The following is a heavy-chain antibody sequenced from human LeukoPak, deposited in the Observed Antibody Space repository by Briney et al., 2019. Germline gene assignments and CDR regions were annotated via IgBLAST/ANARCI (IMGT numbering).Heavy chain of an antibody. V-gene: IGHV3-21*01. CDR1: GFAFSDDS. J-gene: IGHJ4*02. CDR2: ISSTSKYI. D-gene: IGHD5-18*01. CDR3: AREYTAMAYDY. Sequence: GGSLRLSCVASGFAFSDDSMNWVRQPPGKGLEWVSSISSTSKYIYYADSVKGRFTISRDNAKNSLFLQMNNLRVDDSGVYYCAREYTAMAYDYWGQGNLVTVSS.